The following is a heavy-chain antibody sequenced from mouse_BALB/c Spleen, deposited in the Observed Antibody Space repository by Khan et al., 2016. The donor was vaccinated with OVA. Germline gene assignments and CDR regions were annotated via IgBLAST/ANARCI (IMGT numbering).Heavy chain of an antibody. D-gene: IGHD1-1*01. Sequence: EVQLQESGPGLEKPSQSLSLTCTVTGYSITSDYAWNWIRQFPGNKLEWMGYISYSGNTKYNPSLKSRISITRDTSKNQFFLQLNSVTIEDTATYYCARIYGGDFDYWGQGTTLTVSS. J-gene: IGHJ2*01. V-gene: IGHV3-2*02. CDR3: ARIYGGDFDY. CDR2: ISYSGNT. CDR1: GYSITSDYA.